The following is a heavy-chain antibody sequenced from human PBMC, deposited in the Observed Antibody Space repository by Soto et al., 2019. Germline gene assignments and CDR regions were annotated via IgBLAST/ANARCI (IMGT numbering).Heavy chain of an antibody. J-gene: IGHJ4*02. D-gene: IGHD5-18*01. CDR3: ARGYGRNFDY. CDR2: IYHSGST. V-gene: IGHV4-30-2*01. CDR1: GGSISSCGYS. Sequence: PSETLSLTCAVSGGSISSCGYSWSWIRQPPGKGLEWIGYIYHSGSTYYNPSLKSRVTISVDRSKNQFSLKLSSVTAADTAVYYCARGYGRNFDYWGQGTLVTVSS.